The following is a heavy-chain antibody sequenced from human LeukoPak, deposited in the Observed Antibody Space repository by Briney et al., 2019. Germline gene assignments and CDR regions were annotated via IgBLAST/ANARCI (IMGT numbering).Heavy chain of an antibody. Sequence: AGGSLRLSCAASGFTVSSNYMSWVRQAPGKGLEWVSVIYSGGSTYYADSVKGRFTISRDNSKNTLYLQMNSLRAEDTAVYYCARPPQGYSSGWYYFDYWGQGTLVTVSS. D-gene: IGHD6-19*01. V-gene: IGHV3-53*01. CDR3: ARPPQGYSSGWYYFDY. CDR1: GFTVSSNY. J-gene: IGHJ4*02. CDR2: IYSGGST.